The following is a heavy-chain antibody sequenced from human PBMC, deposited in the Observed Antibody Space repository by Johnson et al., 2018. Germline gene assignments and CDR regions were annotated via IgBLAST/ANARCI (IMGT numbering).Heavy chain of an antibody. CDR2: INWNGGST. V-gene: IGHV3-20*01. CDR3: ARGGGSYSAFDI. Sequence: VQLVESGGGVVRPGGSLRLSCAASGFTFDDYGMSWVRQAPGQGLEWVSGINWNGGSTGYADSVNGRFTISRDNAKNSLYLQMNSLRAEDTALYHCARGGGSYSAFDIWGQGTMVTVSS. D-gene: IGHD1-26*01. CDR1: GFTFDDYG. J-gene: IGHJ3*02.